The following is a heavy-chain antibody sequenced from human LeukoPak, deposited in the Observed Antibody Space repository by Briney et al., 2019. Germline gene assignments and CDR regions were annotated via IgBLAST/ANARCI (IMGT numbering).Heavy chain of an antibody. V-gene: IGHV3-21*01. J-gene: IGHJ6*02. CDR1: GFTFSYYG. Sequence: ERSLRLSCAASGFTFSYYGMHWVRQAPGKGLEWVSSISSSSSYIYYADSVKGRFTISRDNAKNSLYLPMNSLRAEDTAVYYCARNDYGANSHYYGMDVWGQGTTVIVSS. CDR2: ISSSSSYI. CDR3: ARNDYGANSHYYGMDV. D-gene: IGHD4-23*01.